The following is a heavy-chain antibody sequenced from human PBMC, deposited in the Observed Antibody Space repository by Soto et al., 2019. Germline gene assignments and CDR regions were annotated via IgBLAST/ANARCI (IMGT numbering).Heavy chain of an antibody. CDR1: GGSISSGSNY. D-gene: IGHD5-18*01. CDR3: ARGGNSYGWADWFDP. V-gene: IGHV4-31*03. J-gene: IGHJ5*02. Sequence: QVQLQESGPGLVRPSQTLSLTCIVSGGSISSGSNYWSWMRQHPGKGLEWIGYIYHTGYTYYNPSLKSRVAMSVDTSTDHFFLKLNSVTAADTAVYYCARGGNSYGWADWFDPWGQGTLVTVSS. CDR2: IYHTGYT.